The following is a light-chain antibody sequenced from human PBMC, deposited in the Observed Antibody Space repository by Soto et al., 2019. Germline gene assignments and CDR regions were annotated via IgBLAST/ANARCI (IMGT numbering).Light chain of an antibody. CDR2: GVS. V-gene: IGKV3-20*01. J-gene: IGKJ2*01. CDR1: QSVTNNY. Sequence: EIVLTQSPGTLSLSPGERATLSCRATQSVTNNYFAWYQQKPGQSPRLLIYGVSSRATDIPDRFSGSGSGTDFTLTISRLEPEDFVVYYCQQYSSLPHTFGRGTKLEVK. CDR3: QQYSSLPHT.